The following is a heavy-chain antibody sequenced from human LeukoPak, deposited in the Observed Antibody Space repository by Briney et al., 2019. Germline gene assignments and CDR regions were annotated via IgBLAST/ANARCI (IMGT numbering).Heavy chain of an antibody. Sequence: ASVKVSCKASGYTFTSYYTHWVRQAPGQGLEWMGIINPSGGSTSYAQKFQGRVTMTRDTSTSTVYMELSSLRSEDTAVYYCARDLRGLWLQSGYFDYWGQGTLVTVSS. D-gene: IGHD5-18*01. V-gene: IGHV1-46*01. J-gene: IGHJ4*02. CDR2: INPSGGST. CDR1: GYTFTSYY. CDR3: ARDLRGLWLQSGYFDY.